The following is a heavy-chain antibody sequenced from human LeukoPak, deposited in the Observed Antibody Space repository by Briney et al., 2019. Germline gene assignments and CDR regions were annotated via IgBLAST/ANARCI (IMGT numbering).Heavy chain of an antibody. Sequence: GASVKVSCKASGYTFTSYGISWVRQAPGQGLEWMGWISAYNGNTNYAQKLQGRVTMTTDTSTSTAYMELSSLRSEDTAVYYCASIEYYDILTGYSRPYYYYGMDVWGQGTTVTVSS. CDR2: ISAYNGNT. CDR1: GYTFTSYG. J-gene: IGHJ6*02. D-gene: IGHD3-9*01. V-gene: IGHV1-18*01. CDR3: ASIEYYDILTGYSRPYYYYGMDV.